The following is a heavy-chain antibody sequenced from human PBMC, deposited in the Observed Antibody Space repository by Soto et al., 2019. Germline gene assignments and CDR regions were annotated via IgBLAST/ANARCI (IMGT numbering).Heavy chain of an antibody. CDR1: GFTFSSYA. Sequence: GGSLRLSCAASGFTFSSYAMSWVRQAPGKGLEWVSAISGSGGSTYYADSVKGRFTISRDNSKNTLYLQMNSLRAEDTAVYYCAKIGGSYVIKDDAFDIWGQGTMVTVSS. V-gene: IGHV3-23*01. D-gene: IGHD1-26*01. CDR3: AKIGGSYVIKDDAFDI. CDR2: ISGSGGST. J-gene: IGHJ3*02.